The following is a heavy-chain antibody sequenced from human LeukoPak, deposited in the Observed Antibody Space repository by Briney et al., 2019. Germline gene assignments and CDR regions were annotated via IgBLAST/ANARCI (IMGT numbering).Heavy chain of an antibody. CDR3: ASTHCASTSCYSYYHSGLDV. D-gene: IGHD2-2*01. V-gene: IGHV4-31*11. CDR1: GGSISSGTLY. Sequence: SETLSLTCAVSGGSISSGTLYWIWIRQHPGQGLVWIGHIYNTGSDYYNPSLMSRVSISIDTSEKQFSLKLSSVTAADKAVYYCASTHCASTSCYSYYHSGLDVWGQETTVIVSS. J-gene: IGHJ6*01. CDR2: IYNTGSD.